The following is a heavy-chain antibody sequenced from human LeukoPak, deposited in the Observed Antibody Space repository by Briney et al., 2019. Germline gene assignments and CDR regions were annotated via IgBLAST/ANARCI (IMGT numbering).Heavy chain of an antibody. CDR1: GFNIVGYS. D-gene: IGHD2-15*01. Sequence: GESLRLSCAASGFNIVGYSLSWVRQAPGKGLEWVSTMSTTGAHTAYADSVTGRFTISRDNANNSVFLQMSSLRVEDTAIYYCARPGYAVQVLDAFDIWGQGTMVTVSS. J-gene: IGHJ3*02. CDR3: ARPGYAVQVLDAFDI. V-gene: IGHV3-21*01. CDR2: MSTTGAHT.